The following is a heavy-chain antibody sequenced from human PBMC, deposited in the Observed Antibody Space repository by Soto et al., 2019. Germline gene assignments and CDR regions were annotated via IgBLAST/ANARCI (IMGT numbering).Heavy chain of an antibody. CDR2: ISGNNGNT. V-gene: IGHV1-18*04. J-gene: IGHJ4*02. CDR3: ARDLYPLAYYFDF. D-gene: IGHD2-8*01. CDR1: GYTFTNHG. Sequence: GASVKVSCKASGYTFTNHGISWVRQAPGQGLEWLGWISGNNGNTKYAQRLKGRVTMTADTSTSTAYMELRSLRSDDTAVYYCARDLYPLAYYFDFWGQGTLVTVSS.